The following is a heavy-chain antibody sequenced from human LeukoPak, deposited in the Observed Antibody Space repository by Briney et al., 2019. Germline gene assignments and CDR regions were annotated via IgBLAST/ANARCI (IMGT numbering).Heavy chain of an antibody. D-gene: IGHD3-10*01. V-gene: IGHV4-34*01. CDR3: ARLGHYYGSGSYQKGIDY. CDR2: INHSGST. Sequence: PSETLSLTCAVYGGSFSGYYWSWIRQPPGKGLEWIGEINHSGSTNYNPSLKSRVTISVDTSKNQFSLKLSPVTAADTAVYYCARLGHYYGSGSYQKGIDYWGQGTLVTVSS. CDR1: GGSFSGYY. J-gene: IGHJ4*02.